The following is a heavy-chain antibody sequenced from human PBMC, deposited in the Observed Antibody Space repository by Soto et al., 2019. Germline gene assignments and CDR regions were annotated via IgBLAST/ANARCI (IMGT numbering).Heavy chain of an antibody. J-gene: IGHJ5*02. CDR1: GGSFSGYY. V-gene: IGHV4-34*01. D-gene: IGHD6-13*01. CDR2: INHSGST. Sequence: PSETLSLTYAVYGGSFSGYYWSWIRQPPGKGLEWIGEINHSGSTNYNPSLKSRVTISVDTSKNQFSLKLSSVTAADTAVYYCASGGGGIAAAGTMGWFDPWGQGTLVTVSS. CDR3: ASGGGGIAAAGTMGWFDP.